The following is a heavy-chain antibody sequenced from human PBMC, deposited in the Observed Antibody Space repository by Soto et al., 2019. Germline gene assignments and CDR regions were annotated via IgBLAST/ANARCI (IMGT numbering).Heavy chain of an antibody. J-gene: IGHJ5*02. CDR1: GYTFTGYY. V-gene: IGHV1-2*04. CDR2: INPNSGGT. Sequence: ASVNVSCKASGYTFTGYYMHWVRQAPGQGLEWMGWINPNSGGTNYAQKFQGWVTMTRDTSISTAYMELSRLRSDDTAVYYCARARRIQLWPNWLDPWGQGTLVTVSS. D-gene: IGHD5-18*01. CDR3: ARARRIQLWPNWLDP.